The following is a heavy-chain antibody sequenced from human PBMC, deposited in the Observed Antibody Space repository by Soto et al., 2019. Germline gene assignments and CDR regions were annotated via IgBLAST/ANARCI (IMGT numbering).Heavy chain of an antibody. Sequence: PVMRSRQTAGYAFIEDGVGCRRHAPGKGLEWMGWISAYNGDKKYAQNVQGRVTLTTDTSTSTAYMEMRTLRSDDTAFVYCGRGGQHMQEVGGGWGEATTVT. CDR3: GRGGQHMQEVGGG. J-gene: IGHJ6*01. V-gene: IGHV1-18*01. D-gene: IGHD2-21*01. CDR1: GYAFIEDG. CDR2: ISAYNGDK.